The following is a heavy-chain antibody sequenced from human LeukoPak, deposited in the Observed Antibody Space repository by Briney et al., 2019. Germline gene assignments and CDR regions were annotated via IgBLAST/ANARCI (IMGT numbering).Heavy chain of an antibody. V-gene: IGHV3-21*01. CDR2: ISSSSSYI. D-gene: IGHD5-24*01. Sequence: KPGGSLRLSCAASGFTFSSYSMNWVRQAPGKGLEWVSSISSSSSYIYYADSVKGRFTISRDNAKNSLYLQMNSLRAEDTAVYYCATVGDGYNSSPGDVDYWGQGTLVTVSS. J-gene: IGHJ4*02. CDR1: GFTFSSYS. CDR3: ATVGDGYNSSPGDVDY.